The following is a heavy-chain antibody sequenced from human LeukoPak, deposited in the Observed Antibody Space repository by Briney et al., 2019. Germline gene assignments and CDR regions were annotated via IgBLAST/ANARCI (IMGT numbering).Heavy chain of an antibody. CDR3: ARRSYYYDSSGAHY. V-gene: IGHV3-48*03. D-gene: IGHD3-22*01. CDR2: ISSSASTI. J-gene: IGHJ4*02. Sequence: GGSLRLSCAASGFTFSSSEMNWVRQAPGKGLEWVSYISSSASTIYYAASVKGRFTISGDNSKNTLYLQMNSLRAEDTAVYYCARRSYYYDSSGAHYWGQGTLVTVSS. CDR1: GFTFSSSE.